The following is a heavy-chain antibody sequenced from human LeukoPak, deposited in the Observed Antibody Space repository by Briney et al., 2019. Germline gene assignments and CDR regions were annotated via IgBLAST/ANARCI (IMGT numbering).Heavy chain of an antibody. D-gene: IGHD1-26*01. J-gene: IGHJ4*02. Sequence: SETLSLTCIVSGGSISSSNHYWGWIGQPPGKGLEWIGSIYHTGSTYYNPSLKSRVTISVDTSKSQFSLKLSSVTAADTAMYYCARLSVGAADYWGQGTLVTVSS. CDR2: IYHTGST. CDR1: GGSISSSNHY. V-gene: IGHV4-39*01. CDR3: ARLSVGAADY.